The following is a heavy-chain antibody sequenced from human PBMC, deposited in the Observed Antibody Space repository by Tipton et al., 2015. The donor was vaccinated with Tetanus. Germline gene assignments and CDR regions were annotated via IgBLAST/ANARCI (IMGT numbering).Heavy chain of an antibody. J-gene: IGHJ3*02. V-gene: IGHV3-21*01. D-gene: IGHD1-26*01. CDR1: GFTFSTYS. Sequence: SLRLSCAASGFTFSTYSMNWVRQAPGKGLEWVSSIHSSSSYIYYADSVRGRFTISRDNDRKSLYLQINSLRAEDTDVYYCASLIVGVNNLPDAFDIWGQGTMVPVPS. CDR3: ASLIVGVNNLPDAFDI. CDR2: IHSSSSYI.